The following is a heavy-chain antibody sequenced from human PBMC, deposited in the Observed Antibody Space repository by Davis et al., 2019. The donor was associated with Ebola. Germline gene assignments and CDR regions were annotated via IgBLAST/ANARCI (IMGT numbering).Heavy chain of an antibody. Sequence: GGSLRLSCSASRFTFSSYAMHWVRQAPGKGLEYVSAITGNGISTYYADSVKGRFTVSRHNSMNTLYLEMSSLKPDDTAMYYCVRMSTVISPFESWGLGTLVIVSS. J-gene: IGHJ4*01. V-gene: IGHV3-64D*06. CDR1: RFTFSSYA. CDR2: ITGNGIST. CDR3: VRMSTVISPFES. D-gene: IGHD4-17*01.